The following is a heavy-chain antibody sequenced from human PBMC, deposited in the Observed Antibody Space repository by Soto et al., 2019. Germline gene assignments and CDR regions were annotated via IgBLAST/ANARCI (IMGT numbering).Heavy chain of an antibody. CDR3: ARQRYCSGTSCYAIFPFDY. D-gene: IGHD2-2*01. CDR1: GGSISSYY. J-gene: IGHJ4*02. CDR2: IYYSGST. V-gene: IGHV4-59*08. Sequence: SETLSLTCTVSGGSISSYYWSWIRQPPGKGLEWIGYIYYSGSTNYNPSLKSRVTISVDTSKNQFSLKLSSVTAADTAVYYCARQRYCSGTSCYAIFPFDYWGQGTLVTSPQ.